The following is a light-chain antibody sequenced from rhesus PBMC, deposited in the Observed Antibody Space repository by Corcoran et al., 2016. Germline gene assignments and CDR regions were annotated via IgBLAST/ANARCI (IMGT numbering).Light chain of an antibody. CDR3: QHSYGTPLT. CDR2: DAS. CDR1: QGISNY. Sequence: DIQMTQSPSSLSASVGDRVTITCRASQGISNYLSWYQQKPGKAPEFLFYDASTLQGGAPSRFSGSGSGTDYTFTISSLQPEDVATYYCQHSYGTPLTFGGGTKVEIK. J-gene: IGKJ4*01. V-gene: IGKV1-74*01.